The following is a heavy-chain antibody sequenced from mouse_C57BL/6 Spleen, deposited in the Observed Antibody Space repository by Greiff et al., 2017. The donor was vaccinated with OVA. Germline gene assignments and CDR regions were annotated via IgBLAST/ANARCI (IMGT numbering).Heavy chain of an antibody. CDR1: GYTFTDYN. Sequence: EVQLVESGPELVKPGASVKMSCKASGYTFTDYNMHWVKQSHGKSLEWIGYINPNNGGTSYNQKFKGKATLTVNKSSSTAYMELRSLTSEDSAVYYCARTFGSYWYFDVWGTGTTVTVSS. J-gene: IGHJ1*03. CDR3: ARTFGSYWYFDV. CDR2: INPNNGGT. D-gene: IGHD1-1*01. V-gene: IGHV1-22*01.